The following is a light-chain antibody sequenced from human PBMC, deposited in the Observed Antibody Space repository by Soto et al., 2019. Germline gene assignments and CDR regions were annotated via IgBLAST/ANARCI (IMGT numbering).Light chain of an antibody. CDR3: QSYGSGLSVV. CDR2: ETD. CDR1: DSNIGASYD. Sequence: QSVLTQPPSISGAPGQRVIITCTGSDSNIGASYDVNWYQHLPGAAPNLLIYETDNRPSGVPDRFSASRSGASASLAIDKLQTGDEGDYYCQSYGSGLSVVFGGGTKLTVL. V-gene: IGLV1-40*01. J-gene: IGLJ2*01.